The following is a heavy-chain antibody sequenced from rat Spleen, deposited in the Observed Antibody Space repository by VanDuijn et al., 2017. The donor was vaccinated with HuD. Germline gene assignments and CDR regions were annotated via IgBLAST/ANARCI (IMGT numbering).Heavy chain of an antibody. CDR2: INSAGTT. V-gene: IGHV3-3*01. Sequence: EVQLQESGPGLVKPSQSVSLTCSVTGYSITSSYRWNWIRKFPGNKLEWMGYINSAGTTNYNPSHKSRMSITRDTSKNQFFLQVNSVTTEDTATYYCARSGGSWFAYWGQGTLVTVSS. D-gene: IGHD1-11*01. J-gene: IGHJ3*01. CDR1: GYSITSSYR. CDR3: ARSGGSWFAY.